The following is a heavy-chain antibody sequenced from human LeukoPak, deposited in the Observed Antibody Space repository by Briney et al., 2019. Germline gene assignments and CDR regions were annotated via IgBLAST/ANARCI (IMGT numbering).Heavy chain of an antibody. CDR1: GFTCSSYG. J-gene: IGHJ6*04. V-gene: IGHV3-23*01. CDR2: ISGSGGSS. D-gene: IGHD3-10*02. CDR3: AELGITMIGGV. Sequence: GGSLRLSCAASGFTCSSYGMSCLRQAPGQGLESVSAISGSGGSSYYAASVKGRFTISRDNAKNSLYLQMNSLRAEDTAVYYCAELGITMIGGVWGKGTTVTISS.